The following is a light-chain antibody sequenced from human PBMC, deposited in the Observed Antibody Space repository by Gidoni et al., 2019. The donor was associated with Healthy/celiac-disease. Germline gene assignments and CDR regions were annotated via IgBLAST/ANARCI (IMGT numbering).Light chain of an antibody. V-gene: IGKV3-15*01. Sequence: EIVMTQSPATLSVSPGERATLACRASQSVGSNLAWYQQKPGQAPRLLIYGASTRATGIPARFSGSGSGTEFTLTISSLQSEDFAVYYCQQYNNWLSWTFXXXTKVEIK. CDR1: QSVGSN. CDR2: GAS. CDR3: QQYNNWLSWT. J-gene: IGKJ1*01.